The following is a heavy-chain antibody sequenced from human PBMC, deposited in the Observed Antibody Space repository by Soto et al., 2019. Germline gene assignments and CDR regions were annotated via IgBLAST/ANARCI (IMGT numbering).Heavy chain of an antibody. Sequence: PSETLSLTCTVSGDSMSGYHWNWIRQPPGKGLQWIGYFHNSGSTTYDSSLKSRVTISIDTSKRQSSLKLTSVTTADTAVYFCARDIYYDASGYFDYWGQGTQVTVSS. CDR1: GDSMSGYH. D-gene: IGHD3-22*01. CDR3: ARDIYYDASGYFDY. J-gene: IGHJ4*02. CDR2: FHNSGST. V-gene: IGHV4-59*01.